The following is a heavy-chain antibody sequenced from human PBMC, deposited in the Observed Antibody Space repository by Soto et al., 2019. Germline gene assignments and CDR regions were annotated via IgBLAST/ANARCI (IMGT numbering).Heavy chain of an antibody. Sequence: SETLSLTCTVSGGSISSGGYYWSWIRQHPGKGLEWIGYIYYSGSTYYNPSLKSRVTISVDTSKNQFSLKLSSVTAADTAVYYCARSVNVVVPTVWGQGTLVTVSS. CDR2: IYYSGST. J-gene: IGHJ4*02. CDR3: ARSVNVVVPTV. D-gene: IGHD2-2*01. V-gene: IGHV4-31*03. CDR1: GGSISSGGYY.